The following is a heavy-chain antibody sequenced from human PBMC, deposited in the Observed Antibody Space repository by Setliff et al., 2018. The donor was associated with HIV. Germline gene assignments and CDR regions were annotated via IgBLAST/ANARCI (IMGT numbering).Heavy chain of an antibody. D-gene: IGHD4-17*01. CDR3: VKGVEYGDYGSDY. J-gene: IGHJ4*02. CDR1: GFNFMFFA. V-gene: IGHV3-43*02. CDR2: ISGSNSRT. Sequence: GGSLRLSCTAPGFNFMFFAMSWVRQAPGKGLEWVSGISGSNSRTDYVDSVKGRFTISRDNSKNSLYLQMNSLRTEDTALYYCVKGVEYGDYGSDYWGQGTLVTVSS.